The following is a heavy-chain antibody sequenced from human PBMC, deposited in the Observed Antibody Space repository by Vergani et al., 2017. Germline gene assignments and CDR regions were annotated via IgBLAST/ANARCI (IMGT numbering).Heavy chain of an antibody. J-gene: IGHJ6*02. CDR3: AKDKEXNVDTAMVRDDYYYGMDV. CDR2: ISYDGSNK. CDR1: GFTFSSYG. V-gene: IGHV3-30*18. D-gene: IGHD5-18*01. Sequence: QVQLVESGGGVVQPGRSLRLSCAASGFTFSSYGMHWVRQAPGKGLEWVAVISYDGSNKYYADTVKGRFTISRDNSKNTLYLQMNSLLAEDTAVYYCAKDKEXNVDTAMVRDDYYYGMDVWGQGTTVTVSS.